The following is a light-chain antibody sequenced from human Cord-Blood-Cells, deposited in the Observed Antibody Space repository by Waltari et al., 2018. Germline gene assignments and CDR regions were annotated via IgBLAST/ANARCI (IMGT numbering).Light chain of an antibody. CDR3: CSYAGSYTYV. CDR2: DVS. CDR1: SSYVGGYNY. J-gene: IGLJ1*01. Sequence: QSALTQPRSESGSPGQSVTISCTGTSSYVGGYNYVSWYQQHPGKAPKPLIYDVSKRPSGVPDRFSGSKAGNTASLTISGLQADDEADYYCCSYAGSYTYVFGTGTKVTVL. V-gene: IGLV2-11*01.